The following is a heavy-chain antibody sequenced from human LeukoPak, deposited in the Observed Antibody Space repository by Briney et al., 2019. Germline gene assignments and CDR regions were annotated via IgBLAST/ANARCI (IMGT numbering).Heavy chain of an antibody. Sequence: SETLSLTCTVSGGSISSYYWSWIRQPAGKGLEWIGRIYTSGSTNYNPSLKSRVTMSVDTSKNQFSLKLSSVTAADTAVYYCARYRGVDCSSTSCYTSWFDPGAREPWSPSPQ. CDR2: IYTSGST. D-gene: IGHD2-2*02. V-gene: IGHV4-4*07. CDR3: ARYRGVDCSSTSCYTSWFDP. J-gene: IGHJ5*02. CDR1: GGSISSYY.